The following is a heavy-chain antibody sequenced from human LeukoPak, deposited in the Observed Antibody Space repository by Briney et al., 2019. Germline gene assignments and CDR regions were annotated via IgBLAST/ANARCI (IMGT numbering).Heavy chain of an antibody. CDR2: ISSSSSYI. CDR1: GFTFSSYS. Sequence: GGSLRLSCAASGFTFSSYSMNWVRQAPGKGLEWVSSISSSSSYIYYADSVKGRFTISRDNAKNSLYLQMNSLRAEDTAVYYCARVLPYCSSTSCYVFDYWGQGTLVTVSS. J-gene: IGHJ4*02. D-gene: IGHD2-2*01. V-gene: IGHV3-21*01. CDR3: ARVLPYCSSTSCYVFDY.